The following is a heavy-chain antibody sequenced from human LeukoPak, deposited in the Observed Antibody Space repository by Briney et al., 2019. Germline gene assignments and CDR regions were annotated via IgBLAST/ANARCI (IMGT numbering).Heavy chain of an antibody. D-gene: IGHD5-24*01. J-gene: IGHJ4*02. CDR3: ARALGRDGYNLRVGY. CDR1: GYTFTSYY. Sequence: ASVKVSCKASGYTFTSYYMHWVRQAPGQGLEWMGIINPSGGNTGYAQKFQGRVTMTRNTSISTAYMELSSLRSEDTAVYYCARALGRDGYNLRVGYWGQGTLVTVSS. V-gene: IGHV1-46*01. CDR2: INPSGGNT.